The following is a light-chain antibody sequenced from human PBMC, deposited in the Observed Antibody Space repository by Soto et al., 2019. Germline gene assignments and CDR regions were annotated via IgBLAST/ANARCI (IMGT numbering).Light chain of an antibody. V-gene: IGKV1-27*01. CDR2: AAS. J-gene: IGKJ1*01. CDR1: QGISNY. CDR3: QKYNSALWA. Sequence: DIQMTQSPSSLSASVGDRITITCRASQGISNYLAWYQQKPGKAPKLLIYAASALQSGVPSRFSGSGSGTEFTPTINSLQPEDVATYYCQKYNSALWAFGQGTKVEIK.